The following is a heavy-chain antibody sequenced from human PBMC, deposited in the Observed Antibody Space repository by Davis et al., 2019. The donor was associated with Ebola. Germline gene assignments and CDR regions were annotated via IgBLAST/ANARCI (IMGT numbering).Heavy chain of an antibody. D-gene: IGHD1-26*01. Sequence: ASVKVSCKASGYTFTSYYIHWVRQAPGQGLEWMGIMNPSAGSTSYAQRFQGRVTMTRDTSTSTVYMELSSLRSDDTAVYFCARTSIVGTTTTASDIWGQGTLVTVSS. CDR1: GYTFTSYY. CDR3: ARTSIVGTTTTASDI. J-gene: IGHJ3*02. V-gene: IGHV1-46*01. CDR2: MNPSAGST.